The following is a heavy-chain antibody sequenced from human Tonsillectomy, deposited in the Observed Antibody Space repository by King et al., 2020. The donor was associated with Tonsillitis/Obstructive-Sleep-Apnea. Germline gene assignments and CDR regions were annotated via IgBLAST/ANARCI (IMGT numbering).Heavy chain of an antibody. Sequence: VQLQQWGAGLLKPSETLSLTCAVYGGSFSGYYWSWIRQPPGKGLEWMGEINHSGSTNYNPSLKSRVTISVDTSKNQFSLKLSSVTAADTAVYYCARVPYDYGDYVFDYWGQGTLVTVSS. D-gene: IGHD4-17*01. V-gene: IGHV4-34*01. CDR1: GGSFSGYY. J-gene: IGHJ4*02. CDR3: ARVPYDYGDYVFDY. CDR2: INHSGST.